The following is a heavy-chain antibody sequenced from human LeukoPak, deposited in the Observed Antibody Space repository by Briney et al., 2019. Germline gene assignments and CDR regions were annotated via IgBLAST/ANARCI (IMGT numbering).Heavy chain of an antibody. Sequence: ASVRVSCKASGYTFTGYYVHWVRQAPGQVLEWMGRINPNNGGSDYAQKFQGRATMTRDTSITTAYMDLSRLTSDDTAVYYCARGPPGTGTTVYWGQGTLVTVSS. J-gene: IGHJ4*02. D-gene: IGHD1-7*01. CDR1: GYTFTGYY. V-gene: IGHV1-2*06. CDR3: ARGPPGTGTTVY. CDR2: INPNNGGS.